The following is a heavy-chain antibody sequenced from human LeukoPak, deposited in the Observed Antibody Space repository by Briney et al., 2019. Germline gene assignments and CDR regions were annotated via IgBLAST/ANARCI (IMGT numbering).Heavy chain of an antibody. CDR1: GFTFSNAW. CDR3: ARGPFVARPHFDY. Sequence: GGSLRLSCAASGFTFSNAWMSWVRQAPGKGLEWVGRIKSKTDGGTTDYAAPVKGRFTISRDDSKNTLYLQMNSLKTEDTAVYYCARGPFVARPHFDYWGQGTLVTVSS. J-gene: IGHJ4*02. CDR2: IKSKTDGGTT. V-gene: IGHV3-15*01. D-gene: IGHD2-21*01.